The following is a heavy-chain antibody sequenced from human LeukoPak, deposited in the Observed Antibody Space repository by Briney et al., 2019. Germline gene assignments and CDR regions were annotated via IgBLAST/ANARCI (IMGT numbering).Heavy chain of an antibody. D-gene: IGHD3-22*01. J-gene: IGHJ4*02. V-gene: IGHV3-7*01. CDR2: IRQDGGEK. CDR3: AKSRGGYYDSSGSPY. CDR1: GFTFTSYW. Sequence: GGSLRLSCAVSGFTFTSYWMNWVRQAPGKGLEWVASIRQDGGEKSYVDSVKGRFTISRDNTKNSLYLQMNSLRAEDTAVYYCAKSRGGYYDSSGSPYWGQGTLVTVSS.